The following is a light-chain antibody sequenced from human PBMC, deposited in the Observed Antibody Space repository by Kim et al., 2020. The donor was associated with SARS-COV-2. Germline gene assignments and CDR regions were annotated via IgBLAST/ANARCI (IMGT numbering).Light chain of an antibody. J-gene: IGKJ2*01. V-gene: IGKV3-15*01. CDR3: HHYNDWPPGDT. CDR1: QSVSNN. Sequence: SPGDRTTLSCMASQSVSNNLAWYQHKPGQPPSLLIYGASTRATGVPARFSGSGSGTDFTLTVSSLQSEDFAVYYCHHYNDWPPGDTFGQGTKLEI. CDR2: GAS.